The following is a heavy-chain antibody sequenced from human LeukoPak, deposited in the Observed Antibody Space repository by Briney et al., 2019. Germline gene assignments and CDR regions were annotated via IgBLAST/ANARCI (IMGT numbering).Heavy chain of an antibody. CDR1: GFSLSTSGVS. J-gene: IGHJ4*02. CDR2: IYWDDDK. V-gene: IGHV2-5*02. CDR3: AHSLSITMVRGDPNFDY. Sequence: SGPTLVKPTQTLTLTCTFSGFSLSTSGVSVGWIRQPPGKALEWLALIYWDDDKRYSPSLKSRLTITKDTSKNQVVLTMTNMDPVDTATYYCAHSLSITMVRGDPNFDYWGQGTLVTVSS. D-gene: IGHD3-10*01.